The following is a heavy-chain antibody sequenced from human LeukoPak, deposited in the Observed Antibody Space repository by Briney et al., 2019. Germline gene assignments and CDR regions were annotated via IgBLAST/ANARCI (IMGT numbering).Heavy chain of an antibody. CDR3: ARDAYCTNGVCYLRY. CDR2: ISAYNGNT. Sequence: ASVKVSCKASGYTFTSYGIRWVRQAPGQGLEWIGWISAYNGNTNYAQKLQGRVTMTTDTSTSTAYMELRGLRSDETAVYYCARDAYCTNGVCYLRYWGQGTLVTVSS. D-gene: IGHD2-8*01. CDR1: GYTFTSYG. J-gene: IGHJ4*02. V-gene: IGHV1-18*01.